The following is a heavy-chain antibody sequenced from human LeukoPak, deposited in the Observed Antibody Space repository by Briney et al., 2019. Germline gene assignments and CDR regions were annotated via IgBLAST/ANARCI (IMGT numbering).Heavy chain of an antibody. D-gene: IGHD3-3*01. Sequence: PSETPSLTCAVYGGSFSGYYWSWIRQPPGKGLEWIGEINHSGSTNYNPSLKSRVTISVDTSKNQFSLKLSSVTAADTAVYYCARASPSDYDFWSGYPGNYYYYYMDVWGKGTTVTVSS. CDR3: ARASPSDYDFWSGYPGNYYYYYMDV. V-gene: IGHV4-34*01. J-gene: IGHJ6*03. CDR1: GGSFSGYY. CDR2: INHSGST.